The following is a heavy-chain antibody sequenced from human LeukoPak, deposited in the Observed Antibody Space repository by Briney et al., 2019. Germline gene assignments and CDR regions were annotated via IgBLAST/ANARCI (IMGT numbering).Heavy chain of an antibody. V-gene: IGHV5-51*01. CDR3: ARQISHFVTAEFPFDP. Sequence: GESLKISCQGSGYSFTSYWIGWVRQMPGKGLEWMGIIYPGDSDTRYSPSFQGQVTISADKSISTAYLQWSSLKASDTAMYYCARQISHFVTAEFPFDPWGQGTLVTVSS. D-gene: IGHD3-10*01. CDR1: GYSFTSYW. J-gene: IGHJ5*02. CDR2: IYPGDSDT.